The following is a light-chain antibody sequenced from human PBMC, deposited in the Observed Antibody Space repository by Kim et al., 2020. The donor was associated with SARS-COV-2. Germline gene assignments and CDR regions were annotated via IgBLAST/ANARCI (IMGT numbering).Light chain of an antibody. CDR1: NSDVGLYNY. CDR2: DVT. J-gene: IGLJ1*01. Sequence: QPALTQPRSVSGSPGQSVTISCTGTNSDVGLYNYVSWYQQHPGKAPKLMIYDVTERPSGVPDRFSASKSGNTASLTISGLQAEDEADYYCCSFAGSPPYVFGTGTKVTVL. V-gene: IGLV2-11*01. CDR3: CSFAGSPPYV.